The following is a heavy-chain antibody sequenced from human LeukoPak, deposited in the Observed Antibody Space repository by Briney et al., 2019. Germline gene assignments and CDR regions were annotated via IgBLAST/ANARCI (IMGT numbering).Heavy chain of an antibody. CDR2: IYYSGST. D-gene: IGHD6-13*01. J-gene: IGHJ5*02. V-gene: IGHV4-39*01. CDR1: EGSINSSTYY. CDR3: VRHVTAAEWFDP. Sequence: PSETLSLTCTVSEGSINSSTYYWGWIRQPPGKGLEWIATIYYSGSTYYNPSLKSRVTIFIDTSENQFSLKLSSVTAADTALYYCVRHVTAAEWFDPWGQGILVTVSS.